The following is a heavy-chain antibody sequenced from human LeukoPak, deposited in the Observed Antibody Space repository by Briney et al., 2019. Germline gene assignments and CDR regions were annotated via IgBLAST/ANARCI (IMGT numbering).Heavy chain of an antibody. D-gene: IGHD3-16*01. CDR3: ARGEGTLPWPHFDY. J-gene: IGHJ4*02. CDR2: IIPIFGTA. Sequence: SVKVSCKPSGGTFTSYAISWVRQAPGQGLEWMGGIIPIFGTANYARKFQGRVTITTDESTSTAYMELRSLRSEDTAVYYCARGEGTLPWPHFDYWGQGTLVTVSS. V-gene: IGHV1-69*05. CDR1: GGTFTSYA.